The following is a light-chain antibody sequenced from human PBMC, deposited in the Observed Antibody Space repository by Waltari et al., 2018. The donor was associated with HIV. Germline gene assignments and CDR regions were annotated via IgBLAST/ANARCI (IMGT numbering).Light chain of an antibody. Sequence: EIVMTQSPGTLSVSPGESAILSCRASQNITDNLAWYQHKAGQAPRLLIYGPSTRASGVPARFSGGGSGTNFTLTVSGLQIEDFAFYYCQHYHDGPRTFGQGTRVEI. CDR2: GPS. J-gene: IGKJ1*01. CDR3: QHYHDGPRT. CDR1: QNITDN. V-gene: IGKV3-15*01.